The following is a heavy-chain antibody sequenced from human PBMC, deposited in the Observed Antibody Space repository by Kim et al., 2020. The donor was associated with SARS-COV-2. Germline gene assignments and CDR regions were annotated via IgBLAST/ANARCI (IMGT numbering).Heavy chain of an antibody. CDR1: GYSFTSYW. CDR2: IYPGDSDT. D-gene: IGHD3-10*01. V-gene: IGHV5-51*01. CDR3: ARQGVNYYGSGSYYNPKRKYYYYGMDV. Sequence: GESLKISCKGSGYSFTSYWIGWVRQMPGKGLEWMGIIYPGDSDTRYSPSFQGQVTISADKSISTAYLQWSSLKASDTAMYYCARQGVNYYGSGSYYNPKRKYYYYGMDVWGQGTTVTVSS. J-gene: IGHJ6*02.